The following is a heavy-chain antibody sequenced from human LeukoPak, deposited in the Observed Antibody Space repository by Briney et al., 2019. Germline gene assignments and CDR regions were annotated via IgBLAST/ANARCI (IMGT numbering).Heavy chain of an antibody. J-gene: IGHJ4*02. CDR1: GGSISGYY. Sequence: SETLFLTCAVSGGSISGYYWSWIRQTPGKGLEWIGYILNSGSTNYNPSLKSRVTISLDTPKSQFSLKLSSVTAADTAVYYCARARYFDSWGQGTLVTVSS. CDR2: ILNSGST. V-gene: IGHV4-59*01. CDR3: ARARYFDS.